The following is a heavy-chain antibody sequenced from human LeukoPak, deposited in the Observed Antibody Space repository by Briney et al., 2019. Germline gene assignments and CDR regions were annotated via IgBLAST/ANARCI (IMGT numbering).Heavy chain of an antibody. D-gene: IGHD4/OR15-4a*01. CDR1: GFTFSSYS. Sequence: GGSLRLSCAASGFTFSSYSMNWVRQAPGKGLEGVSAISGSGGSTYYADSVKGRFTISRDNSKNTLYLQMSSLRAEDTAVYYCAKEDYGLSGYFDYWGQGTLVTVSS. CDR3: AKEDYGLSGYFDY. V-gene: IGHV3-23*01. CDR2: ISGSGGST. J-gene: IGHJ4*02.